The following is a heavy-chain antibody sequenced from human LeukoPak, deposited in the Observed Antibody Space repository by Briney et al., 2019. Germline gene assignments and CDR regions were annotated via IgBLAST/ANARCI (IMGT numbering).Heavy chain of an antibody. CDR3: SRGLRGRSGYYFDS. J-gene: IGHJ4*02. CDR1: GGSISSGDYY. Sequence: SETLSLTCTVSGGSISSGDYYWKWLRQPPGKGLEWIGYIYYSGSTYYNPSLKSRVTISLDTSKTQFSLRLSSVTAADTAVYYCSRGLRGRSGYYFDSWGQGTLVTVSS. V-gene: IGHV4-30-4*01. CDR2: IYYSGST.